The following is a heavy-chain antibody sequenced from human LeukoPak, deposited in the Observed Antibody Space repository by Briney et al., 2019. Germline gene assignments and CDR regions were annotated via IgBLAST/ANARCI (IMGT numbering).Heavy chain of an antibody. CDR1: GGSISSSSYY. J-gene: IGHJ6*03. V-gene: IGHV4-39*01. CDR3: ARKLYYYGSGSYRMGGYYYMDV. D-gene: IGHD3-10*01. CDR2: IYYSGST. Sequence: PSETLSLTCTVSGGSISSSSYYWGWIRQPPGKGLEWIGSIYYSGSTYYNPSLKSRVTISVDTSKNQFSLKLSSVTAADTAVYYCARKLYYYGSGSYRMGGYYYMDVWGKGTTVTISS.